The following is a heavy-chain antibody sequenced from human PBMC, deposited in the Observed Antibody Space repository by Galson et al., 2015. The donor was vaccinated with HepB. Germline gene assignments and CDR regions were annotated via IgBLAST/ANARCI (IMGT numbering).Heavy chain of an antibody. V-gene: IGHV3-21*01. Sequence: SLRLSCAASGFTFSSYSMNWVRQAPGKGLEWVSSISSSSSYIYYADSAKGRFTISRDNAKNSLYLQMNSLRAEDTAVYYCARMRVVRGVIIPFDYWGQGTLVTVSS. CDR1: GFTFSSYS. CDR3: ARMRVVRGVIIPFDY. D-gene: IGHD3-10*01. J-gene: IGHJ4*02. CDR2: ISSSSSYI.